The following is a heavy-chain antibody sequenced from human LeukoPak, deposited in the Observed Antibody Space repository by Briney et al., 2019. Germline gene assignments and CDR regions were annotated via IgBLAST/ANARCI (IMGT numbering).Heavy chain of an antibody. Sequence: PSGTLSLTCAVSGDSISSSNWWSWVRQPPGKGLEWIGENSHSGSTNYNQSLKSRVTIAVDKSKSQFSLKLSSVTAADTAVYYCARVPRSYSSGWYSDYWGQGTLVTVSS. D-gene: IGHD6-19*01. V-gene: IGHV4-4*02. CDR2: NSHSGST. J-gene: IGHJ4*02. CDR1: GDSISSSNW. CDR3: ARVPRSYSSGWYSDY.